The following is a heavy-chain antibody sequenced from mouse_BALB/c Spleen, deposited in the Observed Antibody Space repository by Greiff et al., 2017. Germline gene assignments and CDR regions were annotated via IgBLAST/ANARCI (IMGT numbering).Heavy chain of an antibody. CDR1: GYTFTSYW. V-gene: IGHV1-7*01. CDR2: INPSTGYT. CDR3: ARKKYGNYGAMDY. J-gene: IGHJ4*01. D-gene: IGHD2-10*02. Sequence: VQLQQSGAELAKPGASVKMSCKASGYTFTSYWMHWVKQRPGQGLEWIGYINPSTGYTEYNQKFKDKATLTADKSSSTAYMQLSSLTSEDSAVYYCARKKYGNYGAMDYWGQGTSVTVSS.